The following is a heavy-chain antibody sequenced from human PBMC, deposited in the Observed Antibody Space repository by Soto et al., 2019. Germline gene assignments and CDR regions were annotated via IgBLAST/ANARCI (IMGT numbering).Heavy chain of an antibody. V-gene: IGHV3-33*01. CDR1: EFTFSSYG. J-gene: IGHJ4*02. Sequence: QVQLVESGGGVVQPGRSLRLSCAASEFTFSSYGMHWVRQAPGKGLEWVAVIWYDGSNKYYADSVKGRFTISRDNSKNTLYLQMNSLRADDTAVYYCAREDYGSGSFDYWGQGTLVTVSS. CDR3: AREDYGSGSFDY. D-gene: IGHD3-10*01. CDR2: IWYDGSNK.